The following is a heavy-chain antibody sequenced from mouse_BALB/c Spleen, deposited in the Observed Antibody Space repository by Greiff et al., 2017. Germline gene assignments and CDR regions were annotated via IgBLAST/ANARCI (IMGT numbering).Heavy chain of an antibody. CDR3: AKTDYRYDGAMDY. CDR2: INPSSGYT. D-gene: IGHD2-14*01. Sequence: QVQLQQSGAELARPGASVKMSCKASGYTFTSYTMHWVKQRPGQGLEWIGYINPSSGYTNYNQKFKDKATLTADKSSSTAYMQLSSLTSEDSAVYYCAKTDYRYDGAMDYWGQGTSVTVSS. J-gene: IGHJ4*01. CDR1: GYTFTSYT. V-gene: IGHV1-4*01.